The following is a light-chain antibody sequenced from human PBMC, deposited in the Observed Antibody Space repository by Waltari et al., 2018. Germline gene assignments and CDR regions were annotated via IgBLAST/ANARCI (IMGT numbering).Light chain of an antibody. CDR2: HVS. J-gene: IGKJ1*01. V-gene: IGKV3-20*01. CDR1: QSVSKY. CDR3: QKYDSLPAT. Sequence: SCRASQSVSKYLAWYQQKPGQAPRLLIYHVSSRATGIPDRFSGSGFGTDFSLTISRLEPEDFAVYYCQKYDSLPATFGQGTKVEIK.